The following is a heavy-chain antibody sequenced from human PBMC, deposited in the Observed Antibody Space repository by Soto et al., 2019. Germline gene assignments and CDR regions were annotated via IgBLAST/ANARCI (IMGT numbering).Heavy chain of an antibody. CDR1: GFRFNTHA. CDR3: ARVAYCSGGACYPDA. D-gene: IGHD2-15*01. J-gene: IGHJ5*02. CDR2: IWYDGSNE. Sequence: QVQLVESGGGVVQPGRSLRLSCAASGFRFNTHAMHWVRQAPGEGLEWVAVIWYDGSNEDYVNSVKGRFTISRDNSKNMLNLQMNSLRVEDTGVYYCARVAYCSGGACYPDAWGQGTLVTVSP. V-gene: IGHV3-33*01.